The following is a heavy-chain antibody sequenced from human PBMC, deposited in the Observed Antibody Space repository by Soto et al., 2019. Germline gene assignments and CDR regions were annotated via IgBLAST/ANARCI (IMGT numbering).Heavy chain of an antibody. CDR2: IIPIFGTA. CDR3: ARAYNWNYTVSGYYGMDV. Sequence: QVQLVQSGAEVKKPGSSVKVSCKASVGTFSSYAISWVRQAPGQGLEWMGGIIPIFGTATYAQKFQGRVTITADESTSTAYMELSSLRSEDTAVYYCARAYNWNYTVSGYYGMDVWGQGTTVTLSS. V-gene: IGHV1-69*01. J-gene: IGHJ6*02. CDR1: VGTFSSYA. D-gene: IGHD1-7*01.